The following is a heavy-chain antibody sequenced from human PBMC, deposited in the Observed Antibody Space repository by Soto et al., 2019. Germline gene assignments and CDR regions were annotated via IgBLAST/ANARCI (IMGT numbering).Heavy chain of an antibody. J-gene: IGHJ5*02. CDR1: GGSLSSSSYY. Sequence: SETLSLTCIVSGGSLSSSSYYWSWIRQPTGKGLECIGSDYYRGNTYYNPSLKSRVTMSVDTSKNQFSLKPSSVTAADMAVYYCARHSYFSHWFDPWGQGTLVTVSS. V-gene: IGHV4-39*01. CDR3: ARHSYFSHWFDP. D-gene: IGHD3-10*01. CDR2: DYYRGNT.